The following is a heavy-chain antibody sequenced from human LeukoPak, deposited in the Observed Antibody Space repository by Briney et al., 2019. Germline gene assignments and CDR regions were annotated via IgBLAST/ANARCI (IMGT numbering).Heavy chain of an antibody. D-gene: IGHD3-10*01. CDR3: ARDITMVRGVMKGSDY. J-gene: IGHJ4*02. V-gene: IGHV1-69*04. Sequence: ASVKVSCKASGGTFSSYAISWVRQAPGQGLEWMGRIIPILGIANYAQKFQGRVTITADKSTSTAYMELSSLRSEDTDVYYCARDITMVRGVMKGSDYWGQGTLVTVSS. CDR2: IIPILGIA. CDR1: GGTFSSYA.